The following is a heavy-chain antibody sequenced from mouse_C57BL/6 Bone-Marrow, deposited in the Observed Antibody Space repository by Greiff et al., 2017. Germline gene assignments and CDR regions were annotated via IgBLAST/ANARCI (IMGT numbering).Heavy chain of an antibody. CDR3: APLITTIVATFDY. J-gene: IGHJ2*01. D-gene: IGHD1-1*01. V-gene: IGHV14-4*01. CDR1: GFNIKDDY. Sequence: VQLQQSGAELVRPGASVKLSCTASGFNIKDDYMPWVKQRPEQGLEWIGWIDPENGDTEYASKFQGMATITADTSSNTDYLQLSILTSEDTAIYYCAPLITTIVATFDYGGQGTTLTGSS. CDR2: IDPENGDT.